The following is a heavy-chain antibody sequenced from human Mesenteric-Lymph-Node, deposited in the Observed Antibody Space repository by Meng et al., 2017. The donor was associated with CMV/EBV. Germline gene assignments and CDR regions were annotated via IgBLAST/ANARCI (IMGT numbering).Heavy chain of an antibody. J-gene: IGHJ4*02. CDR3: ARGGGYYSIDY. Sequence: GGSLRLSCAASGFIVDSNYMNWVRQIPEKGLEWVSVIYSDGRTYYADSVRGRFTISRDISKNTLDLQMNSLRVEDTAVYYCARGGGYYSIDYWGQGTLVTVSS. CDR1: GFIVDSNY. D-gene: IGHD3-10*01. V-gene: IGHV3-66*02. CDR2: IYSDGRT.